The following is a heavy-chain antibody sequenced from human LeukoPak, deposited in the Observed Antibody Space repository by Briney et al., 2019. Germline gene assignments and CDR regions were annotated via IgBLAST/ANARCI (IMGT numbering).Heavy chain of an antibody. V-gene: IGHV3-23*01. CDR3: ANSFCSGSSCHGGFDY. J-gene: IGHJ4*02. Sequence: GGSLRLSCAASGFTFSSYAMSWVRQAPGKGLEWVSAISGSGGSTYYADSVKGRFTISRDNSKNTLYLQMNSLRAEDAAVYYCANSFCSGSSCHGGFDYWAREPWSPSPQ. CDR2: ISGSGGST. D-gene: IGHD2-2*01. CDR1: GFTFSSYA.